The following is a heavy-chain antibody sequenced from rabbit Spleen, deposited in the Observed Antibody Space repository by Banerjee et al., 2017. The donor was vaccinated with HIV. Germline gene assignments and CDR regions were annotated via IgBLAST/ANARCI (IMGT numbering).Heavy chain of an antibody. J-gene: IGHJ4*01. Sequence: QEQLEESGGGLVKPEGSLTLTCEASGFSFSDTDVMCWVRQAPGKGLEWIGFIYTGNGKNYYASWAKGRFTISKTSSTTVTLQVTSLTAADTATYFCTRDDGSGHYIDGYFNLWGPGTLVTVS. D-gene: IGHD1-1*01. CDR2: IYTGNGKN. CDR1: GFSFSDTDV. CDR3: TRDDGSGHYIDGYFNL. V-gene: IGHV1S45*01.